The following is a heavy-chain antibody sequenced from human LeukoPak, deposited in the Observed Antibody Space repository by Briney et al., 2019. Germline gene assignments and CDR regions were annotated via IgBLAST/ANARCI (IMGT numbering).Heavy chain of an antibody. CDR2: FDPEDGET. J-gene: IGHJ3*02. D-gene: IGHD3-16*01. V-gene: IGHV1-24*01. CDR1: GYTLTELS. Sequence: ASVKASCKVSGYTLTELSMHWVRQAPGKGLEWMGGFDPEDGETIYAQKFQGRVTMTEDTSTDTAYMELSSLRSEDTAVYYCATKPDLGDAFDIWGQGTMVTVSS. CDR3: ATKPDLGDAFDI.